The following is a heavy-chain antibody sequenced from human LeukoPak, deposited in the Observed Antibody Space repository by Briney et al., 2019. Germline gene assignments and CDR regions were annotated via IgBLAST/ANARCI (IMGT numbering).Heavy chain of an antibody. Sequence: GGSLRLSCAASGLTFSNYAMSWVRQAPGKGLEWVANIEQDGGEKNYADSVRGRFTISRDNGKNSVFLQVNSLRVEDTSVYYCARNAFDVWGQGTLVSVSS. CDR3: ARNAFDV. CDR1: GLTFSNYA. J-gene: IGHJ3*01. V-gene: IGHV3-7*01. CDR2: IEQDGGEK.